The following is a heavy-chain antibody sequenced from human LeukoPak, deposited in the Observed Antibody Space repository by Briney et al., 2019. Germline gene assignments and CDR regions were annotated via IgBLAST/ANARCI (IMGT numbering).Heavy chain of an antibody. Sequence: GGSLRLSCAASGFTFSSYLMHWVRQAPGKGLGWVSRINSDGSSTSDADSVKGRFTISRDNDKNTLYLQMTSLRAEDAAVYYCARRAAPFEYWGQGTLVTVSS. CDR3: ARRAAPFEY. V-gene: IGHV3-74*01. CDR2: INSDGSST. J-gene: IGHJ4*02. CDR1: GFTFSSYL. D-gene: IGHD2-15*01.